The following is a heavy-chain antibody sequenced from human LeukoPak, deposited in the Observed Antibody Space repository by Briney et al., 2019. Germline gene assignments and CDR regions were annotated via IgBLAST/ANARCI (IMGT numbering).Heavy chain of an antibody. J-gene: IGHJ4*02. Sequence: GGSLRLSCAASGFTFSSYAVSWVRQAPGKGLEWVSSISGSGGSTYSADSVKGRFTISRDNSKNTLYLQMNSLRAEDTALYYCEKDRSCTNDICHGDFDYWGQGTLVTVSS. V-gene: IGHV3-23*01. CDR2: ISGSGGST. CDR1: GFTFSSYA. D-gene: IGHD2-8*01. CDR3: EKDRSCTNDICHGDFDY.